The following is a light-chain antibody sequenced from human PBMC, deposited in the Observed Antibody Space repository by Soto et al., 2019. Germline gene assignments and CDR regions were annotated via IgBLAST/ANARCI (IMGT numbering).Light chain of an antibody. CDR2: GNS. Sequence: QSVLTQPPSVSGAPGQRVTISCTGSSSNIGAGYDVHWYQQLPGTAPKLLIYGNSNRPSGVPDRFSGSKSGTSASLAITGLRDEDEADYYCQSYDSSLREVFGGGTQLTVL. CDR3: QSYDSSLREV. J-gene: IGLJ2*01. CDR1: SSNIGAGYD. V-gene: IGLV1-40*01.